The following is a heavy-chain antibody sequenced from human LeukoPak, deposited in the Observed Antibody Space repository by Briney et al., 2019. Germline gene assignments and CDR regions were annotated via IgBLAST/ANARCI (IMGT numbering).Heavy chain of an antibody. CDR2: IIPILGIA. Sequence: ASVKVSCKASGGTFSSYAISWVRQAPGQGLEWMGRIIPILGIANYAQKFQGRVTITADKSTSTAYMELSSLRSEDTAVYYCARLWSGTAPFDYWGQGTLVTVSS. CDR1: GGTFSSYA. CDR3: ARLWSGTAPFDY. V-gene: IGHV1-69*04. J-gene: IGHJ4*02. D-gene: IGHD2-21*02.